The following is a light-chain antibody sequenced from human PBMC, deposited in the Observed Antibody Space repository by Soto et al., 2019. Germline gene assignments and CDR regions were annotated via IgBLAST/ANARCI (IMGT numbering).Light chain of an antibody. Sequence: DIQLTHSPSSLSASVGDRVTITCRASQTIDTYVNWYQHKPGTAPKVLIYAATYLQNGVPSRFSGTGSGADFTLTISSLQPEDFATYYCQQKFNFPPTFGQGTKVDIK. CDR1: QTIDTY. CDR3: QQKFNFPPT. V-gene: IGKV1-39*01. J-gene: IGKJ1*01. CDR2: AAT.